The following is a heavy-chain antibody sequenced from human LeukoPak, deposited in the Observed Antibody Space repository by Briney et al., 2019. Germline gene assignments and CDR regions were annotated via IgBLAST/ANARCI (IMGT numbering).Heavy chain of an antibody. D-gene: IGHD5-18*01. J-gene: IGHJ4*02. Sequence: PGGSLRLSCAASGFTFSSYGMTWVRQAPGKGLEWVSAISGSGGTTYYADSVKGRFTISRDNAKNSLYLQMNSLRAEDTAVYYCARDLAISGYSYGYDMGYWGQGTLVTVSS. CDR1: GFTFSSYG. CDR2: ISGSGGTT. V-gene: IGHV3-23*01. CDR3: ARDLAISGYSYGYDMGY.